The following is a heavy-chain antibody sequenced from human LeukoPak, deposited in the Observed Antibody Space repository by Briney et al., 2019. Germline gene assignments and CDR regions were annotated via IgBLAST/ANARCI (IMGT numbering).Heavy chain of an antibody. D-gene: IGHD3-10*01. CDR3: ARFSTSGWYYYMDV. V-gene: IGHV1-2*02. J-gene: IGHJ6*03. CDR2: INPNSGGT. CDR1: GYIFTGYY. Sequence: ASVKVSCKASGYIFTGYYMHWVRQAPGQGLEWMGWINPNSGGTNYAQKFQGRVTMTRDTSISTAYMELSRLRSDDTAVYYCARFSTSGWYYYMDVWGKGTTVTVSS.